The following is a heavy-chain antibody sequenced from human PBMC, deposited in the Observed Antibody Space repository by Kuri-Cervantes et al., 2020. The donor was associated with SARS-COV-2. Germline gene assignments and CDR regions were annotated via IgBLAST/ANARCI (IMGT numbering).Heavy chain of an antibody. CDR1: GGSISRNY. Sequence: SETLSLTCTVSGGSISRNYWSWIRQPPGKRLEWIGYIYYSGSTNFNPALKSRVTISVDTSKNQFSLKLSSVTAADTAVYYCARETYDYVWGSYRLPRLDYWGQGTLVTVSS. D-gene: IGHD3-16*02. V-gene: IGHV4-59*12. CDR3: ARETYDYVWGSYRLPRLDY. CDR2: IYYSGST. J-gene: IGHJ4*02.